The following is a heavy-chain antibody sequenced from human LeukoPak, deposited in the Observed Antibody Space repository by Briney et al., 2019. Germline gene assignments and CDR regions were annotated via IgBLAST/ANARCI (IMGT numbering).Heavy chain of an antibody. CDR3: ARQGGLRYFDWLSGFDP. D-gene: IGHD3-9*01. CDR2: IYPGDSDT. V-gene: IGHV5-51*01. CDR1: GYSFTSYW. Sequence: GESLKISCKGSGYSFTSYWIGWVRQMPGKGLEWMGIIYPGDSDTRYSPSFQGQVTISADKSISTAYLRWSSLKASDTAMYYCARQGGLRYFDWLSGFDPWGQGTLVTVSS. J-gene: IGHJ5*02.